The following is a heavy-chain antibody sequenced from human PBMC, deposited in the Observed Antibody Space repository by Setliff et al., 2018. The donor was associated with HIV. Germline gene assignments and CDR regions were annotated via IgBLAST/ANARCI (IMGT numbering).Heavy chain of an antibody. CDR3: AKGGDSAMINFDH. CDR2: INTGNDNT. V-gene: IGHV1-3*04. Sequence: ASVKVSCKTTGYTFSTYPMHWVRQAPGQRLEWMGWINTGNDNTRYSQKFQGRVTITRDTSASTAYMELSSLTSEDTAVYYCAKGGDSAMINFDHWGQGTLVTVSS. D-gene: IGHD3-16*01. J-gene: IGHJ4*02. CDR1: GYTFSTYP.